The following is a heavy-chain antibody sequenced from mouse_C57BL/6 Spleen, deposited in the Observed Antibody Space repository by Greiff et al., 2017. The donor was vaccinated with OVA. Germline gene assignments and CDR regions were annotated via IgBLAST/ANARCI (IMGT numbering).Heavy chain of an antibody. CDR3: ARPLGDWYFDV. CDR1: GFTFSSYG. CDR2: ISSGGSYT. D-gene: IGHD4-1*01. Sequence: EVKLVESGGDLVKPGGSLKLSCAASGFTFSSYGMSWVRQTPDKRLEWVATISSGGSYTYYPDSVKGRFTISRDNAKNTLYLQMSSLKSEDTAMYYCARPLGDWYFDVWGTGTTVTVSS. V-gene: IGHV5-6*02. J-gene: IGHJ1*03.